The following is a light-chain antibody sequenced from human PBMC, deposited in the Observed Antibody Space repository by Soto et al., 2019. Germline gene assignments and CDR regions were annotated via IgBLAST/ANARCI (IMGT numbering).Light chain of an antibody. CDR2: KAS. CDR1: QSICSW. Sequence: DLQMTQSPSTLSASVGDRVTITCRASQSICSWLAWYQQKPGKAPKLLIYKASSLETGVPSRFSGSGSGTEFTLTISSLQPDDLATYYCQQYNIYLYTFGQGTKLDIK. V-gene: IGKV1-5*03. J-gene: IGKJ2*01. CDR3: QQYNIYLYT.